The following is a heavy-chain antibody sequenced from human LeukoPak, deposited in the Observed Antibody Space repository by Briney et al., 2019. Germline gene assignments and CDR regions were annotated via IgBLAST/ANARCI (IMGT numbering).Heavy chain of an antibody. CDR3: ARDLHHYYGSGSPSPLVNWFDP. V-gene: IGHV1-18*01. CDR1: GYTFTSYG. CDR2: ISAYNGNT. D-gene: IGHD3-10*01. J-gene: IGHJ5*02. Sequence: ASVKVSCKASGYTFTSYGINWVRQAPGQGLEWMGWISAYNGNTNYAQKLQGRVTMTTDTSTSTAYMELRSLRSDDTAVYYCARDLHHYYGSGSPSPLVNWFDPWGQGTLVTVSS.